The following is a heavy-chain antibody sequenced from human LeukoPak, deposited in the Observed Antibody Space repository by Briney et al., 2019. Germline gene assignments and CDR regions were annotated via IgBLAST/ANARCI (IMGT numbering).Heavy chain of an antibody. V-gene: IGHV3-53*01. CDR1: GFTVSSNY. Sequence: GGSLRLSCVASGFTVSSNYMSWVRQAPGKGLEWVAAIASGGSTFYADSVTGRFTISRDISKNTVYLEMNSLRAEDTAVYYCARDLKTSGWYGHFDYWGQVTLVTV. CDR2: IASGGST. J-gene: IGHJ4*02. CDR3: ARDLKTSGWYGHFDY. D-gene: IGHD6-19*01.